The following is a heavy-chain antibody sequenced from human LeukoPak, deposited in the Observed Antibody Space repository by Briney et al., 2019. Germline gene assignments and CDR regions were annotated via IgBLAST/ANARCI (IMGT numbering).Heavy chain of an antibody. V-gene: IGHV4-59*12. Sequence: SETLSLTCTVSGGSISSYYWSWIRQPPGKGLKWIGNIYYSGYTTYSPSLRSRVTISVDTSKNQFSLKLSSVTAAGTAVYYCARRRKYYYGSGRGAFDIWGQGTMVTVPS. D-gene: IGHD3-10*01. CDR2: IYYSGYT. CDR3: ARRRKYYYGSGRGAFDI. J-gene: IGHJ3*02. CDR1: GGSISSYY.